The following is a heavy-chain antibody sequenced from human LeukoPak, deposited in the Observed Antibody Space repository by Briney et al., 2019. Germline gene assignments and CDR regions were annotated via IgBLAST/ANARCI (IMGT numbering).Heavy chain of an antibody. J-gene: IGHJ4*02. D-gene: IGHD2-2*01. Sequence: ASVKVSCKASGYTFTGYYLHWVRQAPGQGLEWVGWINPNSGGTNYAQKFQGRVTMTRDTSNSTAYMELTRLTSDDTAVYYCARRQLLWSIDYWGQGTLVTVSS. CDR1: GYTFTGYY. CDR3: ARRQLLWSIDY. CDR2: INPNSGGT. V-gene: IGHV1-2*02.